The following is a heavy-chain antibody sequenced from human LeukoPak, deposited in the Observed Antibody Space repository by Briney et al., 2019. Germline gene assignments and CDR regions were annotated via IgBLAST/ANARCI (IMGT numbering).Heavy chain of an antibody. V-gene: IGHV3-7*01. CDR2: IKQDGSEK. CDR3: ARDSYQDYYGRFDP. Sequence: GGSLRLSCAGSRFTFSSYWMSWVRQAPGKGLEWVANIKQDGSEKYYVDSVKGRFTISRDNSENTLYLQMNGLTAEDTAMYYCARDSYQDYYGRFDPWGQGTLVIVSS. D-gene: IGHD3-10*01. CDR1: RFTFSSYW. J-gene: IGHJ5*02.